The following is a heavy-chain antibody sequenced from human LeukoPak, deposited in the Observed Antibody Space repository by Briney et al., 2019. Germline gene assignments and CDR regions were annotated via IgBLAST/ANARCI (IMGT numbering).Heavy chain of an antibody. CDR3: AKTPYSLDYFDY. V-gene: IGHV3-30*02. J-gene: IGHJ4*02. CDR2: IRYDGSNK. CDR1: GFTFSSYG. D-gene: IGHD6-13*01. Sequence: GGSLRLSCAASGFTFSSYGMHWVRQAPGKGLEWVAFIRYDGSNKYYADSVKGRFTISRDNSKNTLYLQMNSLRAEDTAVYYCAKTPYSLDYFDYWGQGNLVTVSS.